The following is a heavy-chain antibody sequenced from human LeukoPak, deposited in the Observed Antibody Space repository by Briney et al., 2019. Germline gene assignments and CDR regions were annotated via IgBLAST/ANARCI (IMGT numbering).Heavy chain of an antibody. V-gene: IGHV3-21*01. Sequence: GGSLRLSCAASGFTFSSYSMNWVRQAPGKGLEWVSSISSSSSYIYYADSVKGRFTISRDNAKNTLYLQMNSLRAEDTAVYFCTRGYSTGSVYFDYCGQGTLVTVSS. CDR2: ISSSSSYI. CDR1: GFTFSSYS. J-gene: IGHJ4*02. D-gene: IGHD6-25*01. CDR3: TRGYSTGSVYFDY.